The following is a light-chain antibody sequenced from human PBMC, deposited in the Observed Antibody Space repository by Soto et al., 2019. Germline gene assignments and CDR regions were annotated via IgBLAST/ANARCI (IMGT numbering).Light chain of an antibody. CDR1: QSVTSGY. CDR3: QHYSSSPPAIT. CDR2: GAS. V-gene: IGKV3-20*01. Sequence: EIVLTQSPGTLSLSPGGRATLSCSASQSVTSGYLAWYQQQPNQAPRLLIYGASYRATGIPDRFSGGGSGTDFTLTISRLEPEDFAVYYCQHYSSSPPAITVGQGTRLEIK. J-gene: IGKJ5*01.